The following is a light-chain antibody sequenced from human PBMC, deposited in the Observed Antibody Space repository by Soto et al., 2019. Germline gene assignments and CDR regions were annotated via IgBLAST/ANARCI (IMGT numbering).Light chain of an antibody. J-gene: IGLJ2*01. CDR2: EVT. CDR3: CSYAGSNTPVV. V-gene: IGLV2-23*02. Sequence: QSALTQPASVSGSHGQSITISCTGTSSDVGIYNLVSWYQQHPGTAPKLMIYEVTKRPSGVSNRFSGSKSGNTASLTISGLKAEDEADYYCCSYAGSNTPVVFGGGTQLTVL. CDR1: SSDVGIYNL.